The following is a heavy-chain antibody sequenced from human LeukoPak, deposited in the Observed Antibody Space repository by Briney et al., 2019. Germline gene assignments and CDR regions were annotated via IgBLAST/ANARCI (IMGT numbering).Heavy chain of an antibody. D-gene: IGHD5-18*01. J-gene: IGHJ4*02. Sequence: PGGSLRLSCAASGFTFSSYSMNWVRQAPGKGLEWVSSISSSSSYIYYADSVKGRFTTSRDNSKNTLYLQMNSLRADDSAVYYCARRLMDTAMVNYWGQGTLVTVSS. V-gene: IGHV3-21*04. CDR2: ISSSSSYI. CDR3: ARRLMDTAMVNY. CDR1: GFTFSSYS.